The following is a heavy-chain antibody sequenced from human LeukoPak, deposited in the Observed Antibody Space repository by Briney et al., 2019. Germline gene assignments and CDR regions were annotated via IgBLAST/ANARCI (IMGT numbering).Heavy chain of an antibody. J-gene: IGHJ6*02. V-gene: IGHV1-2*06. CDR3: ARGWSSYYGRNYYYYYGMDV. D-gene: IGHD3-3*01. Sequence: ASVKVSCKTSGYTFTDHYIHWVRQAPGQGLEWMGRINPNSGDTNYAQKFQGRVTMTTDTSTSTAYMELRSLRSDDTAVYYCARGWSSYYGRNYYYYYGMDVWGQGTTVTVSS. CDR2: INPNSGDT. CDR1: GYTFTDHY.